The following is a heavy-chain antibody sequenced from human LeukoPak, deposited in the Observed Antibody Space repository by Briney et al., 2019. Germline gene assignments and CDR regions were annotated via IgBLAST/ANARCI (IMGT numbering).Heavy chain of an antibody. J-gene: IGHJ5*02. CDR1: GGSISSSSYY. D-gene: IGHD6-19*01. V-gene: IGHV4-39*01. CDR2: IYYSGST. Sequence: SETLSLTCTVSGGSISSSSYYWGWIRQPPGKGLEWIGSIYYSGSTYYNPSLKSRVTKSVDTSKNQLSLKLSSVTAADTAMYYCARSWVAVAGTNWFDPWGQGTLVTVSS. CDR3: ARSWVAVAGTNWFDP.